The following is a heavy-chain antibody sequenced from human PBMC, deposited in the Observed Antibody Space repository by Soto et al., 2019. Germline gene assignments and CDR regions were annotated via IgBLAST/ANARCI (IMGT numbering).Heavy chain of an antibody. J-gene: IGHJ4*02. CDR2: TSYDGSNK. Sequence: QVQLVESGGGVVQPGRSLRLSCAGSGFTFSHYALSWVRQAPGKGLEWVAATSYDGSNKYYADSVKGRFIISRDNSKNTLDLQMNTLRAEDTAVYYCVGVYYGGNSVNNYWGQGTPVTVSS. CDR1: GFTFSHYA. V-gene: IGHV3-30-3*01. D-gene: IGHD2-8*01. CDR3: VGVYYGGNSVNNY.